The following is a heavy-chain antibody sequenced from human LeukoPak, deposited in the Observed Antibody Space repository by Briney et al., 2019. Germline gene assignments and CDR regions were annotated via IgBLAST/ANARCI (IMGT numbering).Heavy chain of an antibody. D-gene: IGHD3-10*01. Sequence: TAGGSLRLSCAASGFTFSSYSMNWVRQAPGKGLEWVSSISSSSSYTYYADSVKGRFTISRDNAKSSLYLQMNSLRAEDTAVYYCARALQNDAFDIWGQGTMVTVSS. V-gene: IGHV3-21*01. CDR2: ISSSSSYT. CDR1: GFTFSSYS. J-gene: IGHJ3*02. CDR3: ARALQNDAFDI.